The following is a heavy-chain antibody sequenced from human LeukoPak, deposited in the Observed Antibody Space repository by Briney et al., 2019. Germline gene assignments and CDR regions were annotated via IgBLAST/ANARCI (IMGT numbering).Heavy chain of an antibody. CDR2: INHSGST. CDR1: GGSFSGYY. CDR3: ARAAAAAGGQYFDY. D-gene: IGHD6-13*01. J-gene: IGHJ4*02. Sequence: PSETLSLTCAVYGGSFSGYYWSWIRQPPGKGLEWIGEINHSGSTNYNPSLKSRVTISVDTSKNQFSLKLSSVTAADTAVYYCARAAAAAGGQYFDYWGQGTLVAVFS. V-gene: IGHV4-34*01.